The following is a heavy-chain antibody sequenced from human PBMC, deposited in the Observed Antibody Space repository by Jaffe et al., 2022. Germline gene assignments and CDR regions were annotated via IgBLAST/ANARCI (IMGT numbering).Heavy chain of an antibody. V-gene: IGHV3-15*01. CDR3: TTDRDCGDYGDYAYPDCY. CDR2: IKSKTDGGTT. J-gene: IGHJ4*02. Sequence: EVQLVESGGGLVKPGGSLRLSCAASGFTFSNAWMSWVRQAPGKGLEWVGRIKSKTDGGTTDYAAPVKGRFTISRDDSKNTLYLQMNSLKTEDTAVYYCTTDRDCGDYGDYAYPDCYWGQGTLVTVSS. D-gene: IGHD4-17*01. CDR1: GFTFSNAW.